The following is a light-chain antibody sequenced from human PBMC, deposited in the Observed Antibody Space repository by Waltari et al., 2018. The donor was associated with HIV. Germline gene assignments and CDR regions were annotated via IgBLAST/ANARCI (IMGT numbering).Light chain of an antibody. J-gene: IGLJ2*01. Sequence: FVLTQPHSVSESPGKTVTISCTRNSGNIATNYVQWYQQRPGSSPTTVIYEDNQRPSGVPDRFSGSIDSSSNSAALTISGLETDDEADYYCQSYDNNDVIVGGGTRLTVL. CDR3: QSYDNNDVI. CDR2: EDN. V-gene: IGLV6-57*01. CDR1: SGNIATNY.